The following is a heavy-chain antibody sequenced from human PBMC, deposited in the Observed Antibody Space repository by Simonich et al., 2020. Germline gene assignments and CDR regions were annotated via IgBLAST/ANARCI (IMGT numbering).Heavy chain of an antibody. J-gene: IGHJ5*02. CDR1: GFTFSSYD. CDR2: IVTAGDT. Sequence: EVQLVESGGGLVQPGGSLRLSCAASGFTFSSYDRHWVRQAKGKVLGWISAIVTAGDTYYPGSVKGRFTISRENAKNSLYLQMNSLRAGDTAVYYCARGGYSGSYNWFDPWGQGTLVTVSS. CDR3: ARGGYSGSYNWFDP. V-gene: IGHV3-13*01. D-gene: IGHD1-26*01.